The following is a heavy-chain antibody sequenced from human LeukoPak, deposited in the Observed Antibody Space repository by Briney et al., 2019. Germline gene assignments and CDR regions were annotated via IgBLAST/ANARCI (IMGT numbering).Heavy chain of an antibody. V-gene: IGHV3-7*01. CDR1: GFTFSSYW. CDR2: IKQDGSEK. J-gene: IGHJ1*01. D-gene: IGHD3-22*01. Sequence: PGGSLRLSCAASGFTFSSYWMSRVRQAPGKGLEWVANIKQDGSEKYYVDSVKGRFTISRDNAKNSLYLQMNSLRAEDTAVYYCARGPPYYYDSSGYLQHWGQGTLVTVSS. CDR3: ARGPPYYYDSSGYLQH.